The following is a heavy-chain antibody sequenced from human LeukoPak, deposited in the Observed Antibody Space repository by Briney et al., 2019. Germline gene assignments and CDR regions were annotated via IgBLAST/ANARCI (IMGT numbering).Heavy chain of an antibody. CDR2: ISWDSGNT. V-gene: IGHV3-43D*03. Sequence: PGGSLRLSRAASGFTFNDYAMHWVRQAPGKGLEWVSLISWDSGNTYYADSVKGRFTISRDNSKNSLSLQMNSLRAEDTALYYCAKGPGAAVGKRYIQHWGQGTLVTVSS. CDR3: AKGPGAAVGKRYIQH. CDR1: GFTFNDYA. J-gene: IGHJ1*01. D-gene: IGHD6-13*01.